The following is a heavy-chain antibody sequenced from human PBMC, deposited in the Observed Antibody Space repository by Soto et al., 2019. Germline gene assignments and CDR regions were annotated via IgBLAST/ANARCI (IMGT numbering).Heavy chain of an antibody. J-gene: IGHJ6*02. CDR2: ISGSGGST. V-gene: IGHV3-23*01. CDR1: GFTFSSYA. D-gene: IGHD3-10*01. CDR3: AKDSVVWFGELLSYYGMDV. Sequence: GGSLRLSCAASGFTFSSYAMNWVRQAPGKGREWVSGISGSGGSTYYGDSVKGRFTISRDNSKNTLYLQMNSLRAEDTAVYYCAKDSVVWFGELLSYYGMDVWGQGTTVTVSS.